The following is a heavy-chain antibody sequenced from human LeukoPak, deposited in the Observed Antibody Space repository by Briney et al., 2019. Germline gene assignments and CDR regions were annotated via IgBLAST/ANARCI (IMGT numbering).Heavy chain of an antibody. CDR2: ISGSGGST. V-gene: IGHV3-23*01. D-gene: IGHD4-17*01. CDR3: AKAFYGDYETYYFDY. J-gene: IGHJ4*02. Sequence: PGGSLRLSCAASGFTFSSYAMSWVRQAPGKGLEWVSVISGSGGSTYYADSVQGRFTVSRDNSKNTLYLQMHSLRAEDTAVYYCAKAFYGDYETYYFDYWGQGTLVTVSS. CDR1: GFTFSSYA.